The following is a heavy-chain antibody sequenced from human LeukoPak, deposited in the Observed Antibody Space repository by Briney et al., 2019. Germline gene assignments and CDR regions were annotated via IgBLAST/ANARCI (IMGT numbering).Heavy chain of an antibody. CDR3: ARFWRLHYYGSGSLGY. Sequence: GASVKVSCKASGGTFSSYAISWVRQAPGQGLEWMGGIIPIFGTANYEQKFQGRVTITADKSTSTAYMKLRSLRSDDTAVYYCARFWRLHYYGSGSLGYWGQGTLVTVSS. CDR1: GGTFSSYA. D-gene: IGHD3-10*01. J-gene: IGHJ4*02. V-gene: IGHV1-69*06. CDR2: IIPIFGTA.